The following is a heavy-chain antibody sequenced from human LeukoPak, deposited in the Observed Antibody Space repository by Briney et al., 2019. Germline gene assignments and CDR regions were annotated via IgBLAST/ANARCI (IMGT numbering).Heavy chain of an antibody. Sequence: SETLSLTCTVSGGSISSYYWSWIRQPPGKGLEWIGYIYYSGSTNYNPSPKSRVTISVDTSKNQFSLKLSSVTAADTAVYYCASLSDYYDSSGTFCYWGQGTLVTVSS. CDR1: GGSISSYY. J-gene: IGHJ4*02. CDR3: ASLSDYYDSSGTFCY. CDR2: IYYSGST. V-gene: IGHV4-59*08. D-gene: IGHD3-22*01.